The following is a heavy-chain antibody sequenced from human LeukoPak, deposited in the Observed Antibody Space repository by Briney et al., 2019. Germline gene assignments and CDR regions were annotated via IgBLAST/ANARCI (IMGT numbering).Heavy chain of an antibody. D-gene: IGHD3-3*01. V-gene: IGHV1-2*06. CDR3: ATYDEFWSGYYTYYFDY. CDR1: GYTFTRYY. CDR2: INPNSGGT. J-gene: IGHJ4*02. Sequence: ASLRVSCKASGYTFTRYYMPSVRQAPGHGREWMGRINPNSGGTNYAQKLQGRVTITRHTSISTADMELRRLRSDDTAVYYCATYDEFWSGYYTYYFDYWGQGTLVTVSS.